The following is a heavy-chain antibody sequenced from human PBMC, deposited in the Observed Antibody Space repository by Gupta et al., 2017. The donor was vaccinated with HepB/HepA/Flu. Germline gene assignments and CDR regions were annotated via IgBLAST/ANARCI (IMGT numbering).Heavy chain of an antibody. CDR2: ISGSGGST. D-gene: IGHD1-26*01. Sequence: EVQLLESGGGLVQPGGSLRLSCAASGFTFSSYAMSWVRQAPGKGLEWVSAISGSGGSTYYADSVKGRFTISRDNSKNTLYLQMNSLRAEDTAVYYCAKDGSGSYYLLRYFDYWGQGTLVTVSS. V-gene: IGHV3-23*01. CDR1: GFTFSSYA. J-gene: IGHJ4*02. CDR3: AKDGSGSYYLLRYFDY.